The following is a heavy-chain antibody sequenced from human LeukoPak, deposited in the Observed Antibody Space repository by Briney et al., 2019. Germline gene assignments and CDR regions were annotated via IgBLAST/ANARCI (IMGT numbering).Heavy chain of an antibody. CDR2: IGTAGDT. D-gene: IGHD2-15*01. V-gene: IGHV3-13*01. Sequence: GGSLRLSCAASGSTFSSYDMHWVRQATGKGLEWVSAIGTAGDTYYPGSVKGRFTISRENAKNSLYLQMNSLRAGDTAVYYCARGRCSGGSCYSWNWFDPWGQGTLVTVSS. CDR3: ARGRCSGGSCYSWNWFDP. CDR1: GSTFSSYD. J-gene: IGHJ5*02.